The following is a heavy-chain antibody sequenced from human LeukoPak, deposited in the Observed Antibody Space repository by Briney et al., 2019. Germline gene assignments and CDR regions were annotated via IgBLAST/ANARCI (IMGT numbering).Heavy chain of an antibody. CDR2: ISGSGGST. V-gene: IGHV3-23*01. CDR1: GFTFSSYA. J-gene: IGHJ4*02. CDR3: AKDSGSYRPGY. Sequence: GGSLSLSCAASGFTFSSYAMSWVRQAPGKGLEWVSAISGSGGSTYYADSVKGRLTISRDNSKNTLYLQMNSLRAEDTAVYYCAKDSGSYRPGYWGQGTLVTVSS. D-gene: IGHD1-26*01.